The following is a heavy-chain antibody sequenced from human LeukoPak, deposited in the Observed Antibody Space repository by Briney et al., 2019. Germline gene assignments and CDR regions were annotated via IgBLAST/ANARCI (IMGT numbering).Heavy chain of an antibody. CDR2: ISAYNGNT. CDR3: ARGGRTRITMVRGVQYPFDY. Sequence: ASVKVSCKASGHTFTSYGISWVRQAPGQGLEWMGWISAYNGNTNYAQKLQGRATMTTDTSTSTAYMELRSLRSDDTAVYYCARGGRTRITMVRGVQYPFDYWGQGTLVTVSS. CDR1: GHTFTSYG. D-gene: IGHD3-10*01. J-gene: IGHJ4*02. V-gene: IGHV1-18*01.